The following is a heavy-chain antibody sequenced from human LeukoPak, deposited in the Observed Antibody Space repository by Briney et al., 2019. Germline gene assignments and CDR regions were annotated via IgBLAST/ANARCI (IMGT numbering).Heavy chain of an antibody. CDR1: GFIFSNYA. CDR3: VKVYPTVTTSSVLGS. Sequence: PGGSLRLSCAASGFIFSNYAIHWVRQAPGKGLEWVAAVSYDGNLQHYADAVKGRFTVSRDNSKNTVFLLINSLRTDDSAVYWCVKVYPTVTTSSVLGSWGQGTLVTVSS. D-gene: IGHD4-17*01. CDR2: VSYDGNLQ. V-gene: IGHV3-30*18. J-gene: IGHJ4*02.